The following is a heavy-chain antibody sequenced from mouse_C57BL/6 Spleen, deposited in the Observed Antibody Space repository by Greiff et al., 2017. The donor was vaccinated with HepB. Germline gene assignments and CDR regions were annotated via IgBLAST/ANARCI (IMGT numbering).Heavy chain of an antibody. D-gene: IGHD2-3*01. CDR2: IDPPDSYT. J-gene: IGHJ2*01. CDR3: ARLDDGYYDY. Sequence: VQLQQPGAELVKPGASVKLSCKASGYTFTSYWMQWVKQRPGQGLEWIGEIDPPDSYTNYNQKFKGKATLTVDTSSSTAYMQLSSLTSEDSAVYYCARLDDGYYDYWGQGTTLTVSS. V-gene: IGHV1-50*01. CDR1: GYTFTSYW.